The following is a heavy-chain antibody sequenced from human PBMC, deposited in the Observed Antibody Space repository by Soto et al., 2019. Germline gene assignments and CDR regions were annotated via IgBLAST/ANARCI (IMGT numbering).Heavy chain of an antibody. CDR2: VYSDGTT. D-gene: IGHD1-26*01. V-gene: IGHV4-39*01. CDR1: GDSISGTTYN. Sequence: QLQLHESGPGLMRPSEALSLTCSVSGDSISGTTYNWAWIRRPPGKGLEWIGSVYSDGTTRHNPSLVSRSAISIDVSRNQFSLIRRFVTPEDTAVYYCARHAGNSGSISSAFDVWGQGILITVSS. J-gene: IGHJ3*01. CDR3: ARHAGNSGSISSAFDV.